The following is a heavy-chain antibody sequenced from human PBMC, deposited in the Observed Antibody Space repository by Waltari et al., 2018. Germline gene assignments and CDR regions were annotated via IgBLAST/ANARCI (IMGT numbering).Heavy chain of an antibody. V-gene: IGHV1-3*01. Sequence: QVQLVQSGAEVKKPGASVKVSCKASGYTFTRYAMHWVRQAPGQRLEWMGWINAGNGNTKYSQKFQGRVTITRDTSASTAYMELSSLRSEDTAVYYCARAKKAARPRVDAFDIWGQGTMVTVSS. CDR1: GYTFTRYA. J-gene: IGHJ3*02. CDR2: INAGNGNT. CDR3: ARAKKAARPRVDAFDI. D-gene: IGHD6-6*01.